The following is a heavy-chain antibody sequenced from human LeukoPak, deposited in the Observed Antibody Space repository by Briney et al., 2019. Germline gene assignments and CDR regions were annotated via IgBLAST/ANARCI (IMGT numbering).Heavy chain of an antibody. CDR3: AKNRGAGSHYYYHMND. CDR1: GFTLSSYA. Sequence: VGSLRLSWAASGFTLSSYAMSWVRQAAGKGLELVSLISGSGGGTYYADSVKGRFTISRDNSKNTLYLQLNSLRVEDTAVYYCAKNRGAGSHYYYHMNDWGKGTTVTVSS. CDR2: ISGSGGGT. J-gene: IGHJ6*03. V-gene: IGHV3-23*01. D-gene: IGHD2/OR15-2a*01.